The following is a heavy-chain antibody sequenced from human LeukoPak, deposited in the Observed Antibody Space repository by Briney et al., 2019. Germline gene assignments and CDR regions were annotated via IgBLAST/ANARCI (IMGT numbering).Heavy chain of an antibody. J-gene: IGHJ4*02. V-gene: IGHV4-39*01. CDR3: VRHISTNTGYFDS. CDR2: VYYDGTS. D-gene: IGHD5-24*01. Sequence: MPSETLSLTCTVSGGSINSHSYYWGWIRQPPGKGLDSLGSVYYDGTSYSNPSLKSRVAVFVDTSRDQFSLDLSFVTAADTALYYCVRHISTNTGYFDSCGQGTLVSVSS. CDR1: GGSINSHSYY.